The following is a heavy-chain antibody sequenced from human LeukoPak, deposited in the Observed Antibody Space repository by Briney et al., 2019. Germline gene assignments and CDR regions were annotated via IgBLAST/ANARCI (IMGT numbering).Heavy chain of an antibody. CDR1: GFTFSSYA. V-gene: IGHV3-23*01. J-gene: IGHJ4*02. Sequence: GGSLRLSCAASGFTFSSYAMSWVRQAPGKGLEWVSAIRNSGSDTYYPDSVRGRFTISRDNSKNTLSLQMNSLRAEDTAIYYSAKVVTSGSYYYFDFWGQGTLVTVSS. CDR3: AKVVTSGSYYYFDF. CDR2: IRNSGSDT. D-gene: IGHD1-26*01.